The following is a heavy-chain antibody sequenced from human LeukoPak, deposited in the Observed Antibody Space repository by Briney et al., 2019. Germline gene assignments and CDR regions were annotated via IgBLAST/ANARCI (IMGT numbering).Heavy chain of an antibody. CDR2: ISPGDSET. Sequence: GESLKISCKTSGYGFTTYWIGWVRQMPGKGLEWMGVISPGDSETRYSPSFQGQVTISADKSISTAYLQWSSLKASDTAMFYCARTPNNSPFDYVSWGQGTLVTVSS. V-gene: IGHV5-51*01. D-gene: IGHD3-16*01. J-gene: IGHJ4*02. CDR1: GYGFTTYW. CDR3: ARTPNNSPFDYVS.